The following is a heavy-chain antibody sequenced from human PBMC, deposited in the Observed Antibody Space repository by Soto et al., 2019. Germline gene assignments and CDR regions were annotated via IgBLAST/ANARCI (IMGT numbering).Heavy chain of an antibody. CDR1: GGSISSSSYY. V-gene: IGHV4-39*01. Sequence: QLQLQESGPGLVKPSETLSLTCTVSGGSISSSSYYWGWIRQPPGKGLEWIGSIYYSGSTYYNPSLTGRVTTSADTSKHQFSLRLSSVTAAATAVYYCARHTPAISISDHWGQGTLVTVSS. CDR3: ARHTPAISISDH. CDR2: IYYSGST. J-gene: IGHJ4*02. D-gene: IGHD2-15*01.